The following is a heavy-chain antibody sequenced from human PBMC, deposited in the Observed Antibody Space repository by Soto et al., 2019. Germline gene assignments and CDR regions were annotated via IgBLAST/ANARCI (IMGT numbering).Heavy chain of an antibody. J-gene: IGHJ4*02. CDR2: ITYDGANG. CDR3: ARAFSGSYPNFDY. D-gene: IGHD1-26*01. V-gene: IGHV3-30*09. Sequence: QPGGSLRPSCLASGFIFRSYAMHWVRQAPGKGLEWVAVITYDGANGYYADSVRGRFAISRDNSKSTLFLQMNSLRPEDTAVYYCARAFSGSYPNFDYWGQGTLVTVSS. CDR1: GFIFRSYA.